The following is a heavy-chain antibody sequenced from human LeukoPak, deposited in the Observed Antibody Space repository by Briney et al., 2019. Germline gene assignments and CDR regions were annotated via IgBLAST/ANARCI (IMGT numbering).Heavy chain of an antibody. J-gene: IGHJ6*02. CDR2: ISGSGGST. CDR3: AKSEYCSSTSCYRSYYYGMDV. D-gene: IGHD2-2*01. Sequence: GGSLRLSCAASGFTVSSNYMSWVRQASGKGLEWVSAISGSGGSTYYADSVKGRFTISRDNSKNTLYLQMNSLRAEDTAVYYCAKSEYCSSTSCYRSYYYGMDVWGQGTTVTVSS. V-gene: IGHV3-23*01. CDR1: GFTVSSNY.